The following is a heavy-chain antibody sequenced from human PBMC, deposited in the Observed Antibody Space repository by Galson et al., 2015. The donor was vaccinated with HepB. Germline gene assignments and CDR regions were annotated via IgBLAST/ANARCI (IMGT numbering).Heavy chain of an antibody. CDR2: ISYDGSNK. D-gene: IGHD1-26*01. V-gene: IGHV3-30*18. CDR3: SKVKSSGTYFPPPGFDN. Sequence: SLRLSCAASGFTFSSYGMHWVRQAPDKGLEWVAAISYDGSNKHYADSVKGRFAISRDNSMDTLYLQMNSLRAEDTAVYYCSKVKSSGTYFPPPGFDNWGQGTLVTVSS. CDR1: GFTFSSYG. J-gene: IGHJ4*02.